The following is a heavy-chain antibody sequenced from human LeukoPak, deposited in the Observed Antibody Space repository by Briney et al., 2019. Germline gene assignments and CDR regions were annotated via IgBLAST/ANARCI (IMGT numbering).Heavy chain of an antibody. CDR1: GFTFSTYW. Sequence: GGSLRLSCAASGFTFSTYWMSWVRQAPGKGREWVVNINQDGSEKYYVDSVKGRFTISRDNAKNSLYLQMNSLRAEDTAVYYCAREREMGYRFLDYWGQGTLVTVSS. V-gene: IGHV3-7*05. D-gene: IGHD5-18*01. CDR2: INQDGSEK. CDR3: AREREMGYRFLDY. J-gene: IGHJ4*02.